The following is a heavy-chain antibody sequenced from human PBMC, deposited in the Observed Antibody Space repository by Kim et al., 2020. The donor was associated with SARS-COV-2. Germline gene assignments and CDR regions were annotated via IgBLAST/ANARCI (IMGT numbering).Heavy chain of an antibody. D-gene: IGHD6-13*01. V-gene: IGHV4-59*13. CDR2: IYYSGST. Sequence: SETLSLTCTVSGGSISSYYWCWIWQPPGPGLERIGYIYYSGSTNYNHSPKSRDTISVDTSKNQYSMTLSSVTAAATAAFYCAWARGIAAAGTYYYYYGMDVWGQGTTVTVSS. J-gene: IGHJ6*02. CDR3: AWARGIAAAGTYYYYYGMDV. CDR1: GGSISSYY.